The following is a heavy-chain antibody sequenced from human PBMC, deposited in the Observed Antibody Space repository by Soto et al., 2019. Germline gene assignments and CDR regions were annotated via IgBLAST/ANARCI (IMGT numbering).Heavy chain of an antibody. J-gene: IGHJ5*02. CDR3: AKGGPELASYNWFDP. Sequence: QVQLQESGPGLVKPSETLSLTCTVSGDSVSSGNNYWSWIRQPPGKGLEWIGYIYYSGSTNYNPSRKGLVTISVDTSKNQFSLKLSSVTSADTAVYYCAKGGPELASYNWFDPWGQGTLVTVSS. CDR2: IYYSGST. D-gene: IGHD6-6*01. CDR1: GDSVSSGNNY. V-gene: IGHV4-61*01.